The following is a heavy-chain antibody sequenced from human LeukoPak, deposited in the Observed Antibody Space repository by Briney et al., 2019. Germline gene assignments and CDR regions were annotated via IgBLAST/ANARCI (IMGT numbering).Heavy chain of an antibody. V-gene: IGHV4-34*01. CDR1: GGSFRGYY. Sequence: SETLSLTCAVYGGSFRGYYWSWIRQPPGKGLEWIGEINHSGSTNYNPSLKSRVTISVDTSKNQFSLKLSSVTAADTAVYSCARGRYGDYERYFDCWGQGTLVTVSS. J-gene: IGHJ4*02. CDR2: INHSGST. CDR3: ARGRYGDYERYFDC. D-gene: IGHD4-17*01.